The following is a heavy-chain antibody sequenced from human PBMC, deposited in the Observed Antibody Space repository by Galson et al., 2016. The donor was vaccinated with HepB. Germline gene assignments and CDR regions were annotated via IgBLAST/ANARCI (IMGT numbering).Heavy chain of an antibody. D-gene: IGHD7-27*01. CDR2: ISGSGGST. Sequence: SLRLSCAASGFTFSNYAMSWVRQAPGKGLEWVSAISGSGGSTNSADSVKGRFTISRDNSKNTLYLQMNSLRAEDTAVYYCAKAITGDQYWHFDLWSRGTLVTVSS. CDR1: GFTFSNYA. CDR3: AKAITGDQYWHFDL. J-gene: IGHJ2*01. V-gene: IGHV3-23*01.